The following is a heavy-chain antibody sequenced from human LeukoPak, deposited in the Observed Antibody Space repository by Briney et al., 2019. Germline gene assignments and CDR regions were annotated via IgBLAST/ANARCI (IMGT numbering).Heavy chain of an antibody. CDR1: GFTFSSYA. CDR2: ISGSGGST. CDR3: AKDLAYCGGDCHPSGGAFDI. J-gene: IGHJ3*02. D-gene: IGHD2-21*02. V-gene: IGHV3-23*01. Sequence: GGSLRLSCAASGFTFSSYAMSWVRQAPGKGLEWVSAISGSGGSTYYADSVKGRFTISRDNSKNTLYLQMNSLRAEDTAVYYCAKDLAYCGGDCHPSGGAFDIWGQGTMVTVSS.